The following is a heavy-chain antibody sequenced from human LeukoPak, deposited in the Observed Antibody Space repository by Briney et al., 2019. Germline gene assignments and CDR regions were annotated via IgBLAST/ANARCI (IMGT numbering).Heavy chain of an antibody. CDR1: GFTASSDY. Sequence: GGSLRLSCAASGFTASSDYMSWVRQAPGKGLEWVSVIYSGGSTYYADSVKGRFTNSRDKSKNTVYLQMNSLRFEDTAMYYCARNWFDPWGQGTLVTVSS. CDR2: IYSGGST. V-gene: IGHV3-53*05. CDR3: ARNWFDP. J-gene: IGHJ5*02.